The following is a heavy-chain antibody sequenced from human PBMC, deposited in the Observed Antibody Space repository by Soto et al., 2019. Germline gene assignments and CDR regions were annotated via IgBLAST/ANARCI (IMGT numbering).Heavy chain of an antibody. CDR2: IYYSGST. CDR1: GGSIRSYY. Sequence: QVQLQESGPGLVKPSETLSLTCTVSGGSIRSYYWSWIRQPPGKGLEWIGYIYYSGSTNYNPSLKSRVTIPLDTSKNQLSLKLSSVTAADTAVYYCPRVRDFSGGTCYSWWFDPWGQGTLVTVSS. D-gene: IGHD2-15*01. V-gene: IGHV4-59*01. J-gene: IGHJ5*02. CDR3: PRVRDFSGGTCYSWWFDP.